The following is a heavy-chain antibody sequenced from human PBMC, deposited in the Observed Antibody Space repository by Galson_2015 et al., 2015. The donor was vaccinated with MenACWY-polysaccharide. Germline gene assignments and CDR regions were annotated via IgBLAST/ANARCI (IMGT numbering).Heavy chain of an antibody. Sequence: LSLTCTVYGGSFRGYYWSWIRQPPGKGLEWIGEINHSGDTNYNPSLKSRVTMSVDTSKNQFSLKLSSVTAADTAVFYCARVAFSSLVRGKYYYMDVWGNGTTVTVSS. D-gene: IGHD6-13*01. CDR1: GGSFRGYY. CDR3: ARVAFSSLVRGKYYYMDV. CDR2: INHSGDT. V-gene: IGHV4-34*01. J-gene: IGHJ6*03.